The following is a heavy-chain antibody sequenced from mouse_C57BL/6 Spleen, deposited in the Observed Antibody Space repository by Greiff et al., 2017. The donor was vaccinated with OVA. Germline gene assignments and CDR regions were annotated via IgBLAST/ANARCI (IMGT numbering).Heavy chain of an antibody. CDR1: GYTFTSYW. D-gene: IGHD1-1*01. V-gene: IGHV1-64*01. CDR3: ARTLHDYGSSYEGYFDV. CDR2: IHPNSGST. Sequence: QVQLQQPGAELVKPGASVKLSCKASGYTFTSYWMHWVKQRPGQGLEWIGMIHPNSGSTNYNEKFKSKATLTVDKSSSTAYMQLSSLTSEDSAVYYCARTLHDYGSSYEGYFDVWGTGTTVTVSS. J-gene: IGHJ1*03.